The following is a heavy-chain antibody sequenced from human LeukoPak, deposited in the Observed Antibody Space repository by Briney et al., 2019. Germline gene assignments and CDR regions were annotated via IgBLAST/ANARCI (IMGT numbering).Heavy chain of an antibody. V-gene: IGHV4-34*01. CDR3: ARGRGAAAAGVLDY. Sequence: PSETLSLTCAVYGGSFSGYYWSWIRQPPGKGLEWIGEINHSGSTNNNPSLKSRVTISVDTSKNQFSLKLSSVTAADTAVYYCARGRGAAAAGVLDYWGQGTLVTVSS. CDR2: INHSGST. CDR1: GGSFSGYY. J-gene: IGHJ4*02. D-gene: IGHD6-13*01.